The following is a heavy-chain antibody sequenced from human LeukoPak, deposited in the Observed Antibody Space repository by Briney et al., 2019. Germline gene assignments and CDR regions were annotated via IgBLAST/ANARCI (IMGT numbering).Heavy chain of an antibody. Sequence: GGSLRLSCAASGFTFSSYGMHWVRQAPGKGLEWVAFIRYDGSNKYYADSVKGRFTISRDNSKNTLYLQMNSLRAEDTAVYYCAKEGSPEYYDFWSGYYHYYYYMDVWGKGTTVTVSS. D-gene: IGHD3-3*01. CDR2: IRYDGSNK. CDR1: GFTFSSYG. CDR3: AKEGSPEYYDFWSGYYHYYYYMDV. J-gene: IGHJ6*03. V-gene: IGHV3-30*02.